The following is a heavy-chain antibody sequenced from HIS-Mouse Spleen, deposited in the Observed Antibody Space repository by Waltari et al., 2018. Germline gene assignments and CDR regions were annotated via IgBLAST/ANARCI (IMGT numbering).Heavy chain of an antibody. J-gene: IGHJ2*01. CDR1: GGSISSSSYH. D-gene: IGHD6-13*01. CDR2: IYYSGST. V-gene: IGHV4-39*07. CDR3: AREIPYSSSWYDWYFDL. Sequence: QLQLQESGPGLVKPSETLSLTCTVPGGSISSSSYHWGWIRQPPGKGLEWIGSIYYSGSTYYNPSLKSRVTISVDTSKYQFSLKLSSVTAADTAVYYCAREIPYSSSWYDWYFDLWGRGTLVTVSS.